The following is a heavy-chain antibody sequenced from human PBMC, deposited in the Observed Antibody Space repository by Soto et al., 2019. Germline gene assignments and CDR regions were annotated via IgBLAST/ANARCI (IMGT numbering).Heavy chain of an antibody. Sequence: QVQLVQSGAEVKKPGASVKVSRKASGYTFASYAISWMRQAPGQGLEWMGWISAYNGNSNYAQRLQGRVTRTTGTATSRGYMELRSLRSDDTGLYYCARDPPPPDFWGQGTLVTVSS. CDR1: GYTFASYA. CDR2: ISAYNGNS. CDR3: ARDPPPPDF. V-gene: IGHV1-18*01. J-gene: IGHJ4*02.